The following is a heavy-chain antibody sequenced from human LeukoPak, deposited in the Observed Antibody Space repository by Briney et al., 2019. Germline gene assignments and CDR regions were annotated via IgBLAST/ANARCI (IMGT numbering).Heavy chain of an antibody. J-gene: IGHJ4*02. Sequence: GGSLRLSCAASGFTFSSYGMHWVRQAPGKGLDWVAFIRYDGSEKDYADSVKGRFTISRDNSKNTVYLEMNSLRAEDTAVYYCAKDLTYDTTGLDYWGQGTLVTVSS. D-gene: IGHD3-22*01. CDR1: GFTFSSYG. CDR3: AKDLTYDTTGLDY. V-gene: IGHV3-30*02. CDR2: IRYDGSEK.